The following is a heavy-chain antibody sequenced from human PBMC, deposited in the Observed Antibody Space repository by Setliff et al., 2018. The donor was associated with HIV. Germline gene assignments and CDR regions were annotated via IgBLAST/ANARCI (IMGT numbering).Heavy chain of an antibody. D-gene: IGHD3-22*01. J-gene: IGHJ4*02. CDR3: ARDFVHLTNYYDSDRYVY. Sequence: SETLSLTCSVSGGSISSGNYYWGWIRQPPGKGLQWIGSIYHSGGTYYNPSLKSRVTMSVDTSKNQFSLKLTSVTAADTAVYYCARDFVHLTNYYDSDRYVYWGQGTLVTVSS. V-gene: IGHV4-39*07. CDR2: IYHSGGT. CDR1: GGSISSGNYY.